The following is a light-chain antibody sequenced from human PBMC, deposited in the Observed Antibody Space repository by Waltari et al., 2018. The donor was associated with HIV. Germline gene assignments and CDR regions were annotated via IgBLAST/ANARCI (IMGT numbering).Light chain of an antibody. CDR2: DDY. V-gene: IGLV3-21*01. CDR1: NIGNRD. CDR3: QVWDSGSDHV. Sequence: SYVLTQPPSITVAPGKTAKITCGGNNIGNRDVHWYQQKPGQAPLLVIYDDYHRPSGIPERFSGSNSDNTATLTINRVEVGDEADYYCQVWDSGSDHVFGSGTTVTVL. J-gene: IGLJ1*01.